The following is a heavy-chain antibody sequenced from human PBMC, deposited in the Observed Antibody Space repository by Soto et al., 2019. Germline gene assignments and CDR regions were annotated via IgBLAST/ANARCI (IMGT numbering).Heavy chain of an antibody. J-gene: IGHJ4*02. CDR2: IYYSGST. CDR1: GGSISSYY. D-gene: IGHD4-17*01. CDR3: ARRYGANFDY. V-gene: IGHV4-59*08. Sequence: QVQLQESGPGLVKPSEILSITCTVSGGSISSYYWSWIRQPPGKGLEWIGYIYYSGSTNYNPSLKSRVTISVDTSKNQFSLKLSSVTAADTAVYYCARRYGANFDYWGQGTLVTVSS.